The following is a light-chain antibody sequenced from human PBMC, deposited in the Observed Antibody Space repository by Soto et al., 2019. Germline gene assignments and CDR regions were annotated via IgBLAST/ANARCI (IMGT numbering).Light chain of an antibody. J-gene: IGLJ1*01. Sequence: SVLTQRASGSGSPGQSITISCTGTSSDVGGYNYVSWYQQHPGKAPKLMIYDVSNRPSGVSNRFSGSKSGNTASLTISGLQAEDEADYYCSSYTSSSTRNVFGTGTKVTVL. CDR1: SSDVGGYNY. CDR3: SSYTSSSTRNV. V-gene: IGLV2-14*01. CDR2: DVS.